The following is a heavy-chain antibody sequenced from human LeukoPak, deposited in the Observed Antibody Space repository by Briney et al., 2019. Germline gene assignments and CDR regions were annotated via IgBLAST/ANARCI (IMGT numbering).Heavy chain of an antibody. CDR1: GFTFSNYW. J-gene: IGHJ5*02. D-gene: IGHD2-2*01. Sequence: GGSLRLSCAASGFTFSNYWMSWVRQAPGKGLEWVANIKPDGSEKYYVDSVKGRFTISRDNAKNSLYLQMNSLRAEDTAVYYCVRELHCTSTSCYAKSWFDPWGQGTLVTVSS. CDR2: IKPDGSEK. CDR3: VRELHCTSTSCYAKSWFDP. V-gene: IGHV3-7*03.